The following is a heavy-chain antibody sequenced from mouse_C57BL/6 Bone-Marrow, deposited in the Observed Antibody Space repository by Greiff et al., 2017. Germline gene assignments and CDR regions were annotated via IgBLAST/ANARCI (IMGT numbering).Heavy chain of an antibody. J-gene: IGHJ3*01. CDR2: IDPENGYA. CDR3: TDSYGSSGAY. V-gene: IGHV14-4*01. Sequence: VQLQQSGAELVRPGASVKLSCTASGFNIKDDYMHWVKQRPEQGLEWIGWIDPENGYAEYASKFQGKATITADTSSNTAYLQLSSLTSEDTAVYYCTDSYGSSGAYWGQGTLVTVSA. D-gene: IGHD1-1*01. CDR1: GFNIKDDY.